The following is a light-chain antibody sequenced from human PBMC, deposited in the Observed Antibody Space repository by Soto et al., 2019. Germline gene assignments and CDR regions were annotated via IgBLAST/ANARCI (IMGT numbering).Light chain of an antibody. V-gene: IGKV3-15*01. J-gene: IGKJ1*01. CDR3: QQYHIWPSWT. Sequence: EIVMTQSPATLSVSPGERATLSCRVSQSVSSNLAWYQQKPGQAPRLLIYGASTRATGIPARFRGTGSGTDFTLTISSLQSEDFAVYFCQQYHIWPSWTFGQGTKVDI. CDR1: QSVSSN. CDR2: GAS.